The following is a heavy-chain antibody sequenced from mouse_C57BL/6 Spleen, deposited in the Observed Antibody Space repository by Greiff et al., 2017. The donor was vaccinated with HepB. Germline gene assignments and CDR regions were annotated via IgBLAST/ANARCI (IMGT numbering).Heavy chain of an antibody. V-gene: IGHV1-55*01. D-gene: IGHD1-1*01. Sequence: QVQLQQPGAELVKPGASVKMSCKASGYTFTSYWITWVKQRPGQGLEWIGDIYPGSGSTNYNEKFKSKATLTVDTSSSTAYMQLSSLTSEDSAVYYCAREGDYYGSSHGYYAMDYWGQGTSVTVSS. J-gene: IGHJ4*01. CDR2: IYPGSGST. CDR1: GYTFTSYW. CDR3: AREGDYYGSSHGYYAMDY.